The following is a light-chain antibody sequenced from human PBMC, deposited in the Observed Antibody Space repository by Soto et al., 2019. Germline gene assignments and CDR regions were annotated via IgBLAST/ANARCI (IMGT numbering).Light chain of an antibody. CDR1: SSDVGGYNY. CDR2: DVS. CDR3: SSYTSSSTPLYV. Sequence: QSVLTQPASVPGSPGHSITLSCTGTSSDVGGYNYVSWYQQHPGKAPKLMIYDVSDRPSGVSNRFSGSKSGNTASLTISGLQAEEEPDYYCSSYTSSSTPLYVFGTGTKVTV. V-gene: IGLV2-14*01. J-gene: IGLJ1*01.